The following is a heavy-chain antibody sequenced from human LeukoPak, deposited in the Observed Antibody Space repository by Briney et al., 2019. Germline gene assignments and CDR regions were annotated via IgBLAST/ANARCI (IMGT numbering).Heavy chain of an antibody. CDR3: ANSWYSSGWAFDI. V-gene: IGHV3-48*01. D-gene: IGHD6-19*01. Sequence: GGSLRLSCTASGLTFSDYSMNWVRQAPGKGLEWVSYISSTGNPRHYAESVEGRFTISRDNAKNSLYLQMNSLRAEDTAVYYCANSWYSSGWAFDIWGQGTMVTVSS. J-gene: IGHJ3*02. CDR2: ISSTGNPR. CDR1: GLTFSDYS.